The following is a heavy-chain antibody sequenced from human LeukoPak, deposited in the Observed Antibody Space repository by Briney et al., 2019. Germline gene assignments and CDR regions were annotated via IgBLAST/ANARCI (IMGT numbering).Heavy chain of an antibody. Sequence: ASVKVSCKASGYTFTGYYMHWVRHAPGQGLEWMGWINPNSGDTNYAQKFQGRVTMTRDTSISTAYMELSSLRSDDTAVYYCARGGTYPQIYFDYWDQGTLVTVSS. CDR1: GYTFTGYY. CDR2: INPNSGDT. CDR3: ARGGTYPQIYFDY. V-gene: IGHV1-2*02. J-gene: IGHJ4*02.